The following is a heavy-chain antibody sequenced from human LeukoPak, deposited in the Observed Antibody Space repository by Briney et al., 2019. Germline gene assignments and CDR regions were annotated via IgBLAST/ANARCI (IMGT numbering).Heavy chain of an antibody. CDR1: GGSISGHW. CDR3: SRRNTADGSIDF. Sequence: AETLSLTCTVSGGSISGHWWSWIRQSPGKGLEWIGEIFYSGGTNNNSPLKSRLTMSLDTSKNQFSLKLSSVTAADTAMYYCSRRNTADGSIDFWGQGILVIASS. CDR2: IFYSGGT. D-gene: IGHD2/OR15-2a*01. J-gene: IGHJ4*02. V-gene: IGHV4-59*08.